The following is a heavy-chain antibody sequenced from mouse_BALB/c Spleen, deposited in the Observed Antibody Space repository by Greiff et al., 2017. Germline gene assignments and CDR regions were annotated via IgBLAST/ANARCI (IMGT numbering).Heavy chain of an antibody. J-gene: IGHJ2*01. D-gene: IGHD2-3*01. Sequence: EVKLMESGGGLVQPGGSRKLSCAASGFTFSDYGMAWVRQAPGKGPEWVAFISNLAYSIYYADTVTGRFTISRENAKNTLYLEMSSLRSEDTAMYYCARVYDGYLLDYWGQGTTLTVSS. CDR3: ARVYDGYLLDY. CDR2: ISNLAYSI. V-gene: IGHV5-15*02. CDR1: GFTFSDYG.